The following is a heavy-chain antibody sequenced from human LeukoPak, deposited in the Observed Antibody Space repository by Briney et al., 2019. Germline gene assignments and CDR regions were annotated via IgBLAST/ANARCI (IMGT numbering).Heavy chain of an antibody. J-gene: IGHJ4*02. CDR2: INHSGST. V-gene: IGHV4-34*01. CDR3: ARRKARGYCTNGVCYPFDY. D-gene: IGHD2-8*01. Sequence: SETLSLTCTVSGGSISSYYWSWIRQPPGKGLEWIGEINHSGSTNYNPSLKSRVTISVDTSKNQFSLKLSSVTAADTAVYYCARRKARGYCTNGVCYPFDYWGQGTLVTVSS. CDR1: GGSISSYY.